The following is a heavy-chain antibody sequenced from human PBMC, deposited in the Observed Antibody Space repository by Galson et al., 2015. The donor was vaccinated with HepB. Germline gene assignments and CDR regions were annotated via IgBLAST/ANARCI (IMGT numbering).Heavy chain of an antibody. J-gene: IGHJ2*01. CDR1: GFTFSSYA. V-gene: IGHV3-30*04. CDR3: ARDLTGYSSPWRRYWFFDL. D-gene: IGHD6-13*01. CDR2: ISSDGGNT. Sequence: SLRLSCAASGFTFSSYAMHWVRQAPGKGLEWVAVISSDGGNTYYADSVKGRFTIPRDDSKNSLYLQMNSLGAEDTAVYYCARDLTGYSSPWRRYWFFDLWGRGTLVTVSS.